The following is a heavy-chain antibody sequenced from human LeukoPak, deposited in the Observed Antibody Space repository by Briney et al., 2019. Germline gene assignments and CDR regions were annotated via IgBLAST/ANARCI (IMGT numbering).Heavy chain of an antibody. V-gene: IGHV3-23*01. D-gene: IGHD3-22*01. CDR1: GFTFSSYA. CDR2: ISGSGGST. J-gene: IGHJ6*02. CDR3: AKVHFSGYYYYYYGMDV. Sequence: PGGSLRLSCAASGFTFSSYAMSWVRQAPGKGLEWVSAISGSGGSTYYADSVKGRFTISRDNSKSTLYLQMNSLRAEDTAVYYCAKVHFSGYYYYYYGMDVWGQGTTVTVSS.